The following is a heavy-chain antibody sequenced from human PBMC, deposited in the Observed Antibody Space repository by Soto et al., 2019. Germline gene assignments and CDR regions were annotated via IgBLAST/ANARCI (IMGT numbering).Heavy chain of an antibody. J-gene: IGHJ4*01. CDR1: GGSFRGYY. CDR3: ARGYSDFWPPGDVYHFDH. Sequence: PSETLSLTCAVSGGSFRGYYWSWLRQPPGKGLEWIGEINHNRSANYNPSLKSRVTILIDTSKNQSFLKLTSVTAADTAIYYCARGYSDFWPPGDVYHFDHWGQGALVTVSS. CDR2: INHNRSA. V-gene: IGHV4-34*01. D-gene: IGHD3-3*01.